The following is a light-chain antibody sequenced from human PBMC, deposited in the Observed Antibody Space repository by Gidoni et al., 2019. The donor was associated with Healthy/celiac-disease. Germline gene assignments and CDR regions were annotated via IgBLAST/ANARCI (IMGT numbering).Light chain of an antibody. Sequence: QSVLTQPPSVSGAPGQRVTISCTGSSSNIGAGYDVHWYQQLPGTAPKLLIYGNSNRPSGVPVRFSGSKSGTSASLAITGLQAEDEADYYCQSYDSSLSGFVFGGGTKLTVL. CDR2: GNS. V-gene: IGLV1-40*01. CDR1: SSNIGAGYD. CDR3: QSYDSSLSGFV. J-gene: IGLJ3*02.